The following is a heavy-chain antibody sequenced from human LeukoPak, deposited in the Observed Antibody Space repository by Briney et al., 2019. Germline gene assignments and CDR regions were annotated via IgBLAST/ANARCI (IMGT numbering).Heavy chain of an antibody. Sequence: ASVKVSCKASGYTFTSYGISWVRQAPGQGLEWMGWISAYNGNTYYAQKLQGRVTMTTDTSTSAAYMELRSLRSDDTAVYYCARGATYYYDSSGYYFDYWGQGTLVTVSS. D-gene: IGHD3-22*01. CDR2: ISAYNGNT. V-gene: IGHV1-18*01. CDR1: GYTFTSYG. J-gene: IGHJ4*02. CDR3: ARGATYYYDSSGYYFDY.